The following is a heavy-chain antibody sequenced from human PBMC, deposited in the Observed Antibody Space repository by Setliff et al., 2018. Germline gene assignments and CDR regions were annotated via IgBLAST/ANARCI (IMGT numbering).Heavy chain of an antibody. Sequence: SETLSLTCTVSGDSMRTNYWTWIRQSPGKGLEWIGYIHYSGSSTYNPSLKSRVTISVDTSKNQFSLKLTSVTAADTAQYYCSRRFTVSRGVDCFDLWGQGAQVTVSS. CDR3: SRRFTVSRGVDCFDL. V-gene: IGHV4-59*08. CDR1: GDSMRTNY. D-gene: IGHD3-10*01. CDR2: IHYSGSS. J-gene: IGHJ4*02.